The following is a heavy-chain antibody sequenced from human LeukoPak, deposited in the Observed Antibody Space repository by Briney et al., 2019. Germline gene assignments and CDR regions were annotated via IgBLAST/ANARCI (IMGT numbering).Heavy chain of an antibody. V-gene: IGHV3-30*18. Sequence: WGSLRLSCAASGFTFSIYGMHWVRQAPGKGLEWVAAIIYDGSNKYYADFVKGRFTISRDNSKNTLDLQMSSLRAEDTAVYYCAKGPSYTAAGIDYWGQGTLVTVSS. CDR1: GFTFSIYG. J-gene: IGHJ4*02. D-gene: IGHD6-13*01. CDR3: AKGPSYTAAGIDY. CDR2: IIYDGSNK.